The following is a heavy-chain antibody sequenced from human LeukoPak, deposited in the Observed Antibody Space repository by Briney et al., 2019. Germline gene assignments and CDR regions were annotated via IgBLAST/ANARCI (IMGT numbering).Heavy chain of an antibody. CDR2: IYYSGST. V-gene: IGHV4-39*07. CDR3: ARDQLAMIVVVRGAFDI. Sequence: PSETLSLTCTVSGGSISSSSYYWGWIRQPPGKGLEWIGSIYYSGSTYYNPSLKSRVTISVDTSKNQFSLKLSSVTAADTAVYYCARDQLAMIVVVRGAFDIWGQGTMVTVSS. CDR1: GGSISSSSYY. D-gene: IGHD3-22*01. J-gene: IGHJ3*02.